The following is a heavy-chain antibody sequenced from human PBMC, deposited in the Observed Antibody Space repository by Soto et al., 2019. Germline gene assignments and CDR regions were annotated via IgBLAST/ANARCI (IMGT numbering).Heavy chain of an antibody. CDR3: ARHLVATMMMVYFDY. J-gene: IGHJ4*02. CDR2: IYYSGST. D-gene: IGHD5-12*01. Sequence: PSETLSLTCTVSGGSISSSSYYWGWIRQPPGKGLEWIGSIYYSGSTYYNPSLKSRVTISVDTSKNQFSLKLSSVTAADTAVYYCARHLVATMMMVYFDYWGQGTLVTVS. V-gene: IGHV4-39*01. CDR1: GGSISSSSYY.